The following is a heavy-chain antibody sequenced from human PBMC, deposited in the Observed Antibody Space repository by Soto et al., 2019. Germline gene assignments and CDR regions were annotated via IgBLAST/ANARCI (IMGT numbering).Heavy chain of an antibody. D-gene: IGHD2-21*01. V-gene: IGHV3-74*01. CDR1: GFTFDTYW. CDR2: INSDGTIS. J-gene: IGHJ6*02. Sequence: GGSLRLSCEASGFTFDTYWMNCVRQAPGKGPERLSGINSDGTISSYADSVNGRFTISRDDARNTLSLQMNRLRADDTAVYYCARLSGDHSAFFYYGMDAWGQGTTVTVSS. CDR3: ARLSGDHSAFFYYGMDA.